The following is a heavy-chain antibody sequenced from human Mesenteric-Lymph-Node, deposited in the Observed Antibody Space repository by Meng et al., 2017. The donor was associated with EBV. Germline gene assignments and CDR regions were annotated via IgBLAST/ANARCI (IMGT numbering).Heavy chain of an antibody. CDR2: IHYSGDT. CDR1: GGSIAGGSY. D-gene: IGHD1-26*01. J-gene: IGHJ4*02. Sequence: QVQLAGRGPGLVKPPQTVSPTCAFSGGSIAGGSYWSWVRQPPGKGLEWIAFIHYSGDTYYNPSLKSRLTISVDTSKDQFSLRLRSVTAADTAVYYCARRSGSYYGYFDYWGQGTLVTVSS. V-gene: IGHV4-30-4*01. CDR3: ARRSGSYYGYFDY.